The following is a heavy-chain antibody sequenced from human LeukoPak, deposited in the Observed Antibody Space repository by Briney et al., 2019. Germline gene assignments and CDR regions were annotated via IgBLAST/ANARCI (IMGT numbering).Heavy chain of an antibody. V-gene: IGHV3-11*01. CDR3: AKGGGSYPYYYYMDV. CDR2: ISSSGSTI. D-gene: IGHD1-26*01. Sequence: PGGSLRLSCAASGFTFSDYYMSWIRQAPGRGLEWVSYISSSGSTIYYADSVKGRFTISRDNAKNSLYLQMNSLRAEDTAVYYCAKGGGSYPYYYYMDVWGKGTTVTVSS. J-gene: IGHJ6*03. CDR1: GFTFSDYY.